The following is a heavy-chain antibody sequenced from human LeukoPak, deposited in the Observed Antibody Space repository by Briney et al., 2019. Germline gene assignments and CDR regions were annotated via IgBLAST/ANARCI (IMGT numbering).Heavy chain of an antibody. CDR1: GGSISSGSYY. CDR2: IYTSGST. Sequence: SETLSLTCTVSGGSISSGSYYWSWIRQPAGKGLEWIGRIYTSGSTNYNPSLKSRVTISVDTSKNQFSLKLSSVTAADTAVYYCAKVFVRSGIHYYYYYYMDVWGKGTTVTVSS. V-gene: IGHV4-61*02. J-gene: IGHJ6*03. D-gene: IGHD3-10*01. CDR3: AKVFVRSGIHYYYYYYMDV.